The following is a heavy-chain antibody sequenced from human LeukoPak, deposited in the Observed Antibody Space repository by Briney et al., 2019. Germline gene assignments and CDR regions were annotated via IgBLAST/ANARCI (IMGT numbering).Heavy chain of an antibody. V-gene: IGHV3-48*03. CDR1: GFTFSTYE. CDR3: ARDATTELGTVYMDV. CDR2: ISTSGSSI. Sequence: GGSLRLSCAASGFTFSTYEINWVRQAPGKGLEWLSHISTSGSSIHHADSVKGRFTISRDNAKNSLYLQMSSLRVEDTAVYYCARDATTELGTVYMDVWGKGTTVTISS. D-gene: IGHD4-17*01. J-gene: IGHJ6*03.